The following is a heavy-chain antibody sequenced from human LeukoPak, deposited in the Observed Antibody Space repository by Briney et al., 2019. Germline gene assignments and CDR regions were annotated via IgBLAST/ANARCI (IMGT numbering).Heavy chain of an antibody. V-gene: IGHV1-18*01. CDR3: ARDLRITMIVVVSYYGMDV. CDR1: GYTFTSYG. Sequence: ASVKVSCKASGYTFTSYGISWVRQAPGQGLEWTGWISAYNGNTNYAQKLQGRVTMTTDTSTSTAYMELRSLRSDDTAVYYCARDLRITMIVVVSYYGMDVWGQGTTVTVSS. CDR2: ISAYNGNT. D-gene: IGHD3-22*01. J-gene: IGHJ6*02.